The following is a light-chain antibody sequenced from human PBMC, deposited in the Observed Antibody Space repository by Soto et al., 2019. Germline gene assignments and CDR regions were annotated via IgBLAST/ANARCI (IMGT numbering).Light chain of an antibody. J-gene: IGLJ1*01. CDR1: NSDIGDYNY. V-gene: IGLV2-14*03. CDR2: DVS. Sequence: SVLTQPASVSGSPGQSITISRTGTNSDIGDYNYVSWYQQHPGKAPKLMISDVSNRPSGVSSRFSGSKSGNTASLTISGLQAEDEADYYCSSYTTGSTLFGTGTKVTVL. CDR3: SSYTTGSTL.